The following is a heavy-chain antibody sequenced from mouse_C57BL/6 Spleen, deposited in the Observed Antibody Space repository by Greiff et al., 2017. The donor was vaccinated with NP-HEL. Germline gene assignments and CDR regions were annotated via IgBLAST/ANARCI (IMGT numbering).Heavy chain of an antibody. CDR3: ARYGATTGFAY. J-gene: IGHJ3*01. CDR2: IRNKANGYTT. Sequence: EVQLQESGGGLVQPGGSLSLSCAASGFTFTDYYMSWVRQPPGKALEWLGFIRNKANGYTTEYSASVKGRFTISRDNSQSILYLQMNALRAEDSATYYCARYGATTGFAYWGQGTLVTVSA. CDR1: GFTFTDYY. D-gene: IGHD2-12*01. V-gene: IGHV7-3*01.